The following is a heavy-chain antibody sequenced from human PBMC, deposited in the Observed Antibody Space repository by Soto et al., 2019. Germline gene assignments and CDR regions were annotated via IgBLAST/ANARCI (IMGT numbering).Heavy chain of an antibody. CDR2: ISWNSGSI. D-gene: IGHD3-10*01. V-gene: IGHV3-9*01. Sequence: GGSLRLSCAASGFTFDDYAMHWVRQAPGKGLEWVSGISWNSGSIGYADSVKGRFTISRDNAKNSLYLQMNSLRAEDTALYYCAKGYKRSVDYWGQGTLVTVSS. CDR1: GFTFDDYA. J-gene: IGHJ4*02. CDR3: AKGYKRSVDY.